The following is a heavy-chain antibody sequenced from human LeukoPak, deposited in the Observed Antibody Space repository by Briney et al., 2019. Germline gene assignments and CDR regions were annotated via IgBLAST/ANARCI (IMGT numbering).Heavy chain of an antibody. Sequence: GGSLRLSCAASGFTFSDYYMSWIRQAPGKGLEWVSYISSSGSTIYYADSVKGRFAISRDNAKNSLYLQMNSLRAEDTAVYYCARVKEQWLVDYWGQGTLVTVSS. J-gene: IGHJ4*02. CDR2: ISSSGSTI. CDR1: GFTFSDYY. CDR3: ARVKEQWLVDY. D-gene: IGHD6-19*01. V-gene: IGHV3-11*01.